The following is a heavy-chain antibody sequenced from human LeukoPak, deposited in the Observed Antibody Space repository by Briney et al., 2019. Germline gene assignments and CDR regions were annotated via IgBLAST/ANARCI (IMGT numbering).Heavy chain of an antibody. CDR2: VHYTGNT. V-gene: IGHV4-39*01. CDR3: ARHDPFQY. Sequence: SETLSLTCTVSGGSITSSSHYWGWIRQPPGMGLEWVGSVHYTGNTYYNSSLSSRITISVDTSSYQFSLRLNSVTAADTALYYCARHDPFQYWGQGALVTVSS. J-gene: IGHJ4*02. CDR1: GGSITSSSHY.